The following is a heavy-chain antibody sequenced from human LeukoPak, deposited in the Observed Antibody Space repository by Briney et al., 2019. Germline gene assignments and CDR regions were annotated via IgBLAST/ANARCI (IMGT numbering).Heavy chain of an antibody. Sequence: SETLSLTCAVSGGSISSSNWWSWVRQPPGKGLEWIGEIYHSGSTNYNPSLKSRVTISLDTSKNQFFLKVTSVTAADTAVYYCAKGLNNYGSGRDWFDPWGQGTLVTVSS. CDR3: AKGLNNYGSGRDWFDP. CDR1: GGSISSSNW. J-gene: IGHJ5*02. CDR2: IYHSGST. D-gene: IGHD3-10*01. V-gene: IGHV4-4*02.